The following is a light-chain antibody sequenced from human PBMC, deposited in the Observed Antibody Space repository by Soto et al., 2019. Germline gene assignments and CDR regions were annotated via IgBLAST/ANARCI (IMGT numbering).Light chain of an antibody. Sequence: DVQMTQSPSSLPAFVGDRVTITCRASQRIYSYLNWYQQKPRRSTKRLIYTTSNLESGVPSRFSGSGSGTEFTLSIGSLQPEDFATYYCLQSYSPPYPFGQGTKVDSK. CDR3: LQSYSPPYP. V-gene: IGKV1-39*01. CDR2: TTS. J-gene: IGKJ2*01. CDR1: QRIYSY.